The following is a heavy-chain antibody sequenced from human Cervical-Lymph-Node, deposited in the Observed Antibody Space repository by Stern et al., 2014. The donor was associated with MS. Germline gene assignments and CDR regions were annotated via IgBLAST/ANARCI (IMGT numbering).Heavy chain of an antibody. CDR1: GYTFTAKY. D-gene: IGHD6-19*01. V-gene: IGHV1-2*02. CDR2: INPDTGGT. CDR3: ARDSGRSGWYDDFDY. Sequence: QMQLVQSGAEVKKPGASVKVSCKTSGYTFTAKYLHWIRQAPGQGLEWMGWINPDTGGTRYAHKFQGRVTMTSDRSITTAYMELSSLRSDDTAVFFCARDSGRSGWYDDFDYWGQGTLVVVSP. J-gene: IGHJ4*02.